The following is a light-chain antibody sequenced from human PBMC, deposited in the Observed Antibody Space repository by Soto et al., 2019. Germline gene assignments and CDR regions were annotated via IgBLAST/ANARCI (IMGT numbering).Light chain of an antibody. V-gene: IGKV3-11*01. Sequence: EILLTQSPATLSLSPGERATVSCRASQSVSSYLAWYQQKPGQAPRLLIYDASNRATGIPARFSGSGSGTDFTLTISSLEPEDFAVYYCQQRSNWPTFGQGTKVDIK. J-gene: IGKJ1*01. CDR1: QSVSSY. CDR2: DAS. CDR3: QQRSNWPT.